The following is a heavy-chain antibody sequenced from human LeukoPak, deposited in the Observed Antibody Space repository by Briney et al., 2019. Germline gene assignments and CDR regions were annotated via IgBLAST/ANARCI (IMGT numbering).Heavy chain of an antibody. V-gene: IGHV1-8*01. CDR1: GYTFTSYD. Sequence: ASVKVSCKASGYTFTSYDINWVRQATGQGLEWMGWMNPNRGNTGYAQKFQGSVTMTRNTSVSTAYMELSSLRSEDTAVYYCARGQGYCSKTSCYTPSWFDPWGQGTLVNVSS. J-gene: IGHJ5*02. CDR3: ARGQGYCSKTSCYTPSWFDP. CDR2: MNPNRGNT. D-gene: IGHD2-2*02.